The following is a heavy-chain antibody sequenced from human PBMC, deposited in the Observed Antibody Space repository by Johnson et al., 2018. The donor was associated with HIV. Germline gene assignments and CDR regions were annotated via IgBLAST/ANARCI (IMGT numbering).Heavy chain of an antibody. CDR3: AREPGLVAAFDI. D-gene: IGHD6-19*01. CDR2: ISYDGSNK. V-gene: IGHV3-30-3*01. Sequence: VQLVESGGGLIQPGGSLRLSCAASGFTFSSYAMSWVRQAPGKGLEWVAVISYDGSNKYYADSVKGRFTISRDNSKNTLYLQMNSLRAEDTAVYYCAREPGLVAAFDIWGQGTMVTVSS. CDR1: GFTFSSYA. J-gene: IGHJ3*02.